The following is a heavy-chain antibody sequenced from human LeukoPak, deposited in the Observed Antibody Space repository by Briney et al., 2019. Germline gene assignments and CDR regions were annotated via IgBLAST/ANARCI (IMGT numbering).Heavy chain of an antibody. CDR3: ARGSYYYDSSGYPFDY. J-gene: IGHJ4*02. V-gene: IGHV3-20*04. Sequence: GGSLRLSCAASGFTFDDYGMSWVRQAPGKWLEWVSGINWNGGSTGYADSVKGRFTISRDNAKNSLYLQMNSLRAEDTALYYCARGSYYYDSSGYPFDYWGQGTLVTVSS. CDR1: GFTFDDYG. CDR2: INWNGGST. D-gene: IGHD3-22*01.